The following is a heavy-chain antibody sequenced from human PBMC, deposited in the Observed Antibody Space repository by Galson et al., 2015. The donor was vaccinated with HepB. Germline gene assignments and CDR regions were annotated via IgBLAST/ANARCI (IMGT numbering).Heavy chain of an antibody. D-gene: IGHD2-2*01. CDR1: GYTFTSYA. J-gene: IGHJ4*02. CDR3: ARGGGVPGLY. Sequence: SVKVSCKASGYTFTSYAMNWVRQAPGQGFEWMGWFNTKTGKPTYAQGFTGRLVLSLDTSASTAYLQISSLKAEDTAVYYCARGGGVPGLYWGQGTLVTVSS. CDR2: FNTKTGKP. V-gene: IGHV7-4-1*02.